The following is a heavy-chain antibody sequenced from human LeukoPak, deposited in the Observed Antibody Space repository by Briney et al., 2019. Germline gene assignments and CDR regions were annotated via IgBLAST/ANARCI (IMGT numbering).Heavy chain of an antibody. J-gene: IGHJ4*02. CDR1: GYTFTGYY. V-gene: IGHV1-2*04. Sequence: GASVKVSCKASGYTFTGYYMHWVRQAPGQGLEWMGWINPNSGGTNYAQKFQGWVTMTRDTSISTAYMELSRLRSDDTAVYYCARGSSSGWYRGRYYFDYWGQGTLVTVSS. D-gene: IGHD6-19*01. CDR3: ARGSSSGWYRGRYYFDY. CDR2: INPNSGGT.